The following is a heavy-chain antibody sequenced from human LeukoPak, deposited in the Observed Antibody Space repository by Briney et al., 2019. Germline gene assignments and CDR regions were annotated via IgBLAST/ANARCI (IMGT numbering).Heavy chain of an antibody. CDR2: VYYTGST. CDR3: VKHEEYGTVIGAFDY. D-gene: IGHD1/OR15-1a*01. CDR1: GGSVTRSSDY. V-gene: IGHV4-39*01. J-gene: IGHJ4*02. Sequence: SETLSLTCSVSGGSVTRSSDYWGWVRQPPGKGLEWIGSVYYTGSTDYNPSLQSRVIISVDMSKEQFSLKMTSVTAADTAVYYCVKHEEYGTVIGAFDYWGQGTLVSVSS.